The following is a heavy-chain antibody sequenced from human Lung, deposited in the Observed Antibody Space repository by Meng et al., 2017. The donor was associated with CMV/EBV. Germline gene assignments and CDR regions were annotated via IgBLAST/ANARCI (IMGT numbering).Heavy chain of an antibody. D-gene: IGHD3-22*01. CDR3: AKSLYTNYYSTYYGLDV. CDR1: GYTFIGYD. J-gene: IGHJ6*02. V-gene: IGHV1-2*02. CDR2: INPKSGGT. Sequence: ASXXVSXKASGYTFIGYDLHWVRQAPGQGLEWMGWINPKSGGTNYAQRFQDRVTMTRDTSINTVYMELRRLRSDDTAVYFCAKSLYTNYYSTYYGLDVWGQGXTVTVSS.